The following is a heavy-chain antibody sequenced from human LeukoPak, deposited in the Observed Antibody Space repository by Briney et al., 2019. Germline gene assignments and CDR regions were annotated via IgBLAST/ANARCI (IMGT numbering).Heavy chain of an antibody. V-gene: IGHV3-74*01. D-gene: IGHD6-13*01. CDR1: GFTFSSYS. CDR2: INSDGSST. CDR3: ARNSDSSSSPHYYYYYGMDV. Sequence: GGSLRLSCAASGFTFSSYSVNWVRQAPGKGLVWVSRINSDGSSTSYADSVKGRFTISRDNAKNTLYLQMNSLRAEDTAVYYCARNSDSSSSPHYYYYYGMDVWGQGTTVTVSS. J-gene: IGHJ6*02.